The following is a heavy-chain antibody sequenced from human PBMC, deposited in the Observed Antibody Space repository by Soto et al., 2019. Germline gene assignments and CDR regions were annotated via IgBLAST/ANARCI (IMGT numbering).Heavy chain of an antibody. CDR3: ARLGYCTGSSCNNWYFDL. CDR1: GYIFTSHW. V-gene: IGHV5-10-1*03. Sequence: EVQLVQSGAEVKKPGESLRTSCKGSGYIFTSHWLSWVRQMPGEGLEWMGRIDPTDTYTSYSPSFKGHVSMSVDKSISTAYLQWSSLKASDTGIYYCARLGYCTGSSCNNWYFDLWGRGTLVTVSS. J-gene: IGHJ2*01. CDR2: IDPTDTYT. D-gene: IGHD2-8*02.